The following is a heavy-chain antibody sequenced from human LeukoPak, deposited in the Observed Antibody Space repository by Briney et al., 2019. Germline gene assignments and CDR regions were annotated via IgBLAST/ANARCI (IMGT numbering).Heavy chain of an antibody. CDR2: IKEDGSAK. D-gene: IGHD5-12*01. CDR1: GFPFSRYW. CDR3: ARDSPGYGGYSY. V-gene: IGHV3-7*04. J-gene: IGHJ4*02. Sequence: GGSLRLSCTASGFPFSRYWMTWVRQAPGKGLEWVANIKEDGSAKYYVDSMKGRFTISRDNAKNSLYLQINSLRAEDTAVYYCARDSPGYGGYSYWGQGTLVTVSS.